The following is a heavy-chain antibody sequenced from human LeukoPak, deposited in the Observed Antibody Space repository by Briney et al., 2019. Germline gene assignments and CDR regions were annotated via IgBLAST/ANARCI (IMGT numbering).Heavy chain of an antibody. CDR1: GGSISSSSYY. V-gene: IGHV4-39*07. Sequence: SETLSLTCTVSGGSISSSSYYWGWIRQPPGKGLEWIGSIYYSGSTYYNPSLKSRVTISVDTSKNQFSLKLSSVTAADTAVYYCAKEAVTKFYFDSWGQGTLVAVSS. J-gene: IGHJ4*02. CDR3: AKEAVTKFYFDS. CDR2: IYYSGST. D-gene: IGHD4-17*01.